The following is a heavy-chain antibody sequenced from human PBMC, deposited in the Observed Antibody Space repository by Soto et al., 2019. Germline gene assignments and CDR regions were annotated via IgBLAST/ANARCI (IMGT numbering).Heavy chain of an antibody. CDR2: LSGSGAST. CDR3: VKDHHYDSSAYYGPRFDH. Sequence: EVQLLQSGGGVVQPGGSLRLSCAASGITFSSHAMNWVRQAPGGGLEWVSSLSGSGASTYYADSVKGRFTISRDNSRNTLYLQMHGLRSGDTAIYYCVKDHHYDSSAYYGPRFDHWGQGDLVLVSS. CDR1: GITFSSHA. D-gene: IGHD3-22*01. V-gene: IGHV3-23*01. J-gene: IGHJ4*02.